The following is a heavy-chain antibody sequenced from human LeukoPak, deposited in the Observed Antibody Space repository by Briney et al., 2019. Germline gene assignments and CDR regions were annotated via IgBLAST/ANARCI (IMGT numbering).Heavy chain of an antibody. CDR2: ISDSGST. CDR1: GGSISRSSYY. CDR3: ARQDIWFGDLVV. D-gene: IGHD3-10*01. Sequence: SETLSLTCIVSGGSISRSSYYWGWLRQPPGKGLEWIGSISDSGSTYYSPSLKSRVTISVDTSKNQFSLKLRFVTAADTAVYYCARQDIWFGDLVVWGQGTTVTVSS. V-gene: IGHV4-39*01. J-gene: IGHJ6*02.